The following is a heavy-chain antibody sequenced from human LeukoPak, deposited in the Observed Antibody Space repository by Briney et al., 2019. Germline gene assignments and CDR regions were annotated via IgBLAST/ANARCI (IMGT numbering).Heavy chain of an antibody. CDR1: GFTFSIYW. D-gene: IGHD5-18*01. CDR2: IKSDGRTT. Sequence: GGSLRLSCTASGFTFSIYWMDWGRQAPGKGLVWVSRIKSDGRTTIYADFVNGRFTISRDNAKNTLYLQMNSLRAEDTAVYYCAREDTAMAFDIWGQGTMVTVSS. CDR3: AREDTAMAFDI. J-gene: IGHJ3*02. V-gene: IGHV3-74*01.